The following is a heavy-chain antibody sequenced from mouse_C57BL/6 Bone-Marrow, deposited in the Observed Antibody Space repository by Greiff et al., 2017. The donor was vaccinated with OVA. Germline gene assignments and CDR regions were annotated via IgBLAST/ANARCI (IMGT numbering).Heavy chain of an antibody. Sequence: EVHLVESGGGLVQPGGSLKLSCAASGFTFSDYYMYWVRQTPEKRLEWVAYISNGGGSTYYPDTVKGRFTISRDNAKNTLYLQMSRLKSEDTAMYYCARRGYYYGSSPSWYFDVWGTGTTVTVSS. J-gene: IGHJ1*03. CDR3: ARRGYYYGSSPSWYFDV. CDR1: GFTFSDYY. V-gene: IGHV5-12*01. D-gene: IGHD1-1*01. CDR2: ISNGGGST.